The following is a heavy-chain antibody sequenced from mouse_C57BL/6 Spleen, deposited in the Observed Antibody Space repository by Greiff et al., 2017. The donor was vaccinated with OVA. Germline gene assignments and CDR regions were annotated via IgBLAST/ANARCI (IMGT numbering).Heavy chain of an antibody. CDR2: ISDGGSYT. CDR1: GFTFSSYA. Sequence: EVHLVESGGGLVKPGGSLKLSCAASGFTFSSYAMSWVRQTPEKRLEWVATISDGGSYTYYPDNVKGRFTISRDNAKNNLYLQMSHLKSEDTAMYYCARDRDYGSGFAYWGQGTLVTVSA. J-gene: IGHJ3*01. D-gene: IGHD1-1*01. V-gene: IGHV5-4*01. CDR3: ARDRDYGSGFAY.